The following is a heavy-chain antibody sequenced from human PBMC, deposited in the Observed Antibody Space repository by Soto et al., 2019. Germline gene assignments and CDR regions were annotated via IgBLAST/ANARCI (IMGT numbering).Heavy chain of an antibody. Sequence: SETLSLTCAVYGGSFSGYYWSWIRQPPGKGLEWIGEINHSGSTNYNPSLKSRVTISVDTSKNQFSLKLSSVTAADTAVYYCARAYFDWLLEQYYFDYWGQGNLGTVSS. V-gene: IGHV4-34*01. D-gene: IGHD3-9*01. CDR1: GGSFSGYY. CDR3: ARAYFDWLLEQYYFDY. J-gene: IGHJ4*02. CDR2: INHSGST.